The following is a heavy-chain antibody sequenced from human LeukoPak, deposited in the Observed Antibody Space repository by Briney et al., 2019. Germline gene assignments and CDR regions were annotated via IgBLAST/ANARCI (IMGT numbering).Heavy chain of an antibody. Sequence: ASVKVSCKASGYTFTSYGISWVRQAPGQGLEWMGWISAYNGNTNYAQKLQGRVTMTTDTSTSTAYMELRSLRPDDTAVYYCARDYRVVGATRLGYWGQGTLVTVSS. CDR3: ARDYRVVGATRLGY. D-gene: IGHD1-26*01. CDR2: ISAYNGNT. CDR1: GYTFTSYG. J-gene: IGHJ4*02. V-gene: IGHV1-18*01.